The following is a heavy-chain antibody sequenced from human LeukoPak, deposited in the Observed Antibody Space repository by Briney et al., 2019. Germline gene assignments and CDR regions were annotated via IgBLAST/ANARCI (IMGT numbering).Heavy chain of an antibody. CDR3: ARKRAGTSLMDYYGMDV. J-gene: IGHJ6*04. CDR2: IIPIFGTA. D-gene: IGHD6-13*01. V-gene: IGHV1-69*13. Sequence: SVTVSCKASGGTSSSYAISWVRQAPGQGLEWMGGIIPIFGTANYAQKFQGRVTITADESTSTAYMELSSLRSEDTAVYYCARKRAGTSLMDYYGMDVWGKGTTVTVSS. CDR1: GGTSSSYA.